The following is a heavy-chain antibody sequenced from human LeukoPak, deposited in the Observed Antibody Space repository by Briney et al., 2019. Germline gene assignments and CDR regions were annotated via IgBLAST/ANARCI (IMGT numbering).Heavy chain of an antibody. D-gene: IGHD1-7*01. V-gene: IGHV4-39*07. CDR2: IYYSGTT. CDR1: GGSISSSTYS. Sequence: SETLSLTCTVSGGSISSSTYSWGWIRQPPGKGLEWIGNIYYSGTTYYNASLKSRVTISVDTSKNQFSLKLSSVTAADTSVYSCARGNYGTFDYWGQGTLVTVSS. J-gene: IGHJ4*02. CDR3: ARGNYGTFDY.